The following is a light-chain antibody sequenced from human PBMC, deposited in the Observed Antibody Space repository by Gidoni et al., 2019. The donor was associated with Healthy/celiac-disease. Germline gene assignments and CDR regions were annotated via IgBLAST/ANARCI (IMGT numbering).Light chain of an antibody. V-gene: IGLV1-47*01. CDR3: AAWDDSLSGRGV. CDR1: SSNIGSNY. CDR2: RNK. J-gene: IGLJ1*01. Sequence: QSVLTPPPSASGTPGQRVTISSSGSSSNIGSNYVYWYQQLPGTAPKLLIYRNKQRPSGVPDRFSGSKSGTSASLAISGLRSEDEADYYCAAWDDSLSGRGVFGTGTKVTVL.